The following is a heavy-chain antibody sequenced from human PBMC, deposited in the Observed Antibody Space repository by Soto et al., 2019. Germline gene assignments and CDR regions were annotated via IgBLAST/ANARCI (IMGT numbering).Heavy chain of an antibody. CDR3: ARGPNPYYFDY. J-gene: IGHJ4*02. CDR2: INAGNGNT. Sequence: GASVKVSCKASGYTFTSYAMHWVRQAPGQRLEWMGWINAGNGNTKYSQKFQGRVTITRDTSASTAYMELSSLISEDTAVYYCARGPNPYYFDYWGQGTLVTVSS. CDR1: GYTFTSYA. V-gene: IGHV1-3*01.